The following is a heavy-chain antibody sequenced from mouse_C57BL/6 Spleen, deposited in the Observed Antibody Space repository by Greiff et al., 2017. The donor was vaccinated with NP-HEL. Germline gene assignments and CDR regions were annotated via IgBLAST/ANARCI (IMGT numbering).Heavy chain of an antibody. Sequence: DVKLQESGGGLVKPGGSLKLSCAASGFTFSSYAMSWVRQTPEKRLEWVATISDGGSYTYYPDNVKGRFTISRDNAKNNLYLQMSHLKSEDTAMYYCASEGGYDSFAYWGQGTLVTVSA. D-gene: IGHD2-2*01. CDR3: ASEGGYDSFAY. CDR2: ISDGGSYT. J-gene: IGHJ3*01. V-gene: IGHV5-4*03. CDR1: GFTFSSYA.